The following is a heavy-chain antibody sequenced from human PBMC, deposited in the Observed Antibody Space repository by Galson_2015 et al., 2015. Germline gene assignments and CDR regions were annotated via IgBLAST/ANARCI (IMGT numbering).Heavy chain of an antibody. CDR2: INPSGGST. Sequence: SVKVSCKASGYSFTSYDIIWVRQAPGQGLEWLGIINPSGGSTSYAQKFQGRVTMTRDTSTGTVYMELSSLRSEDTAVYYCAVDGYNWNYWGQGTLVTVSS. CDR3: AVDGYNWNY. D-gene: IGHD1-1*01. J-gene: IGHJ4*02. CDR1: GYSFTSYD. V-gene: IGHV1-46*01.